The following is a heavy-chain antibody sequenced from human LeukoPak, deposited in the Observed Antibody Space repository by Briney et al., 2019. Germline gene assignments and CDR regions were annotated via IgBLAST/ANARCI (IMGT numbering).Heavy chain of an antibody. D-gene: IGHD3-10*01. CDR3: TTREIVVEPAQTSMVRGVLWRSDF. J-gene: IGHJ4*01. CDR1: GDTLTELS. V-gene: IGHV1-24*01. CDR2: FDPKEGER. Sequence: ASVKVSCKVSGDTLTELSMHWVRQAPGRGLEWMGGFDPKEGERVYAQNFQGRFTMTEDTSSGTAYMELNSLRSEDTAVYYCTTREIVVEPAQTSMVRGVLWRSDFWGHGTLVTVSS.